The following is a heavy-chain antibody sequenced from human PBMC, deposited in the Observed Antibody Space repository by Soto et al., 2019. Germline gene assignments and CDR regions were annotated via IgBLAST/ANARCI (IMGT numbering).Heavy chain of an antibody. V-gene: IGHV3-53*01. Sequence: GGSLRLSCAASGFTVSSNYMSWVRQAPGKGLEWVSVIYSGGSTYYADSVKGRFTISRDNSKNTLYLQMNSQRAEDTAVYYCARDASGYSYGYYYYYGMDVWGQGTTVTVSS. CDR1: GFTVSSNY. CDR2: IYSGGST. CDR3: ARDASGYSYGYYYYYGMDV. J-gene: IGHJ6*02. D-gene: IGHD5-18*01.